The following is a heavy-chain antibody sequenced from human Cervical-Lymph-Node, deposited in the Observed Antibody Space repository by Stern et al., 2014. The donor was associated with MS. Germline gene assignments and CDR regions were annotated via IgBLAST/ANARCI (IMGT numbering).Heavy chain of an antibody. J-gene: IGHJ3*02. CDR3: AAGDTVATLGTAIDAFDI. CDR2: IVVGSGKT. D-gene: IGHD5-12*01. CDR1: GFTFSNSG. V-gene: IGHV1-58*01. Sequence: QLVQSGPEVKKPGSSVKVSCKASGFTFSNSGVQWVRQTRGQRLEWIGWIVVGSGKTNYAQKFQERVTITRDRSTSTAYMELSSLRSEDTAVFYCAAGDTVATLGTAIDAFDIWGQGTMVTVSS.